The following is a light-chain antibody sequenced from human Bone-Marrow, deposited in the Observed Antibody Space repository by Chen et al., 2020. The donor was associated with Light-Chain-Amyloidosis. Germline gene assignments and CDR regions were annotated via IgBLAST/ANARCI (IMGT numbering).Light chain of an antibody. V-gene: IGLV3-25*03. CDR1: DLTTKY. CDR3: QSADSSGTYEVV. J-gene: IGLJ2*01. CDR2: RDT. Sequence: SYELTQPPSVSVSPGQTARITCPGHDLTTKYAYWYQQKPGQAPVLVIHRDTERPSGISERFSGSSSGTTDTLTISGVQAEDEADDHCQSADSSGTYEVVFGGGTKLTVL.